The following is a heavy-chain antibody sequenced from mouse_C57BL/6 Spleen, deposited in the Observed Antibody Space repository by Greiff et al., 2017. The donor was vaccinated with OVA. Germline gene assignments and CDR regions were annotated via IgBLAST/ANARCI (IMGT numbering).Heavy chain of an antibody. J-gene: IGHJ4*01. D-gene: IGHD2-3*01. CDR2: IRLKSDNYAT. V-gene: IGHV6-3*01. Sequence: EVKLVESGGGLVQPGGSMKLSCVASGFTFSNYWMNWVRQSPEKGLEWVAQIRLKSDNYATHYAESVKGRFTISRDDSKSSVYLQMNNLRAEDTGIYYCTADGYSHVYAMDYWGQGTSVTVSS. CDR1: GFTFSNYW. CDR3: TADGYSHVYAMDY.